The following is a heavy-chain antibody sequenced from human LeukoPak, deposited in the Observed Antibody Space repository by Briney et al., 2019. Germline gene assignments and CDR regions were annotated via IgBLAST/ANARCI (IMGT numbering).Heavy chain of an antibody. CDR3: ARNIRGYSYGSFDY. Sequence: SETLSLTCTVSGGSISSYYWSWIRQPPGKALEWIGYIYYSGSTNYNPSLKSRVTISVDTSKNQFSLKLSSVTAADTAVYYCARNIRGYSYGSFDYWGQGTLVTVSS. J-gene: IGHJ4*02. V-gene: IGHV4-59*08. D-gene: IGHD5-18*01. CDR2: IYYSGST. CDR1: GGSISSYY.